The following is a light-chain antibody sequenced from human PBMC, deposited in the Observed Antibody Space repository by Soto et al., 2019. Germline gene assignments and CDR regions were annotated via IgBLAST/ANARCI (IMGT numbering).Light chain of an antibody. CDR2: GAS. J-gene: IGKJ2*01. CDR1: QRVYTSY. Sequence: ESVLTQSPGTLSLSPGARVTLSCRASQRVYTSYLAWYQQKPGQAPRLLIFGASSRATGTPDRFFGSGSGTDFTLTISRLEPEDFAVYYCQQYGGSPPYTFGQGTKLEIK. V-gene: IGKV3-20*01. CDR3: QQYGGSPPYT.